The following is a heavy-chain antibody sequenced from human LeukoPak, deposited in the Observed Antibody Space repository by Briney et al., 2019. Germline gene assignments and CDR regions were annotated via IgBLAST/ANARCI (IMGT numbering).Heavy chain of an antibody. V-gene: IGHV3-48*04. CDR3: ARAKGVWGSYRKDYTALGY. Sequence: GGSLRLSCAASGFTFSSYSMNWVRQAQGKGLEWVSYISSSSSTISYADSVKGRFTISRDNAKNSLYLQMTSLRAEDTAVYYCARAKGVWGSYRKDYTALGYWGQGTLVTVSS. CDR1: GFTFSSYS. D-gene: IGHD3-16*02. CDR2: ISSSSSTI. J-gene: IGHJ4*02.